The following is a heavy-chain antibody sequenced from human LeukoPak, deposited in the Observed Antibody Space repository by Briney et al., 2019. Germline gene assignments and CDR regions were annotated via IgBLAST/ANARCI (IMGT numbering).Heavy chain of an antibody. CDR2: ISPAGHT. Sequence: GGSLRLSCAASGFSLSRYDMHWVRQPTGGGLEWVSTISPAGHTYYPDSVKGRFTISRENAKNSLFLQLNNLRAGDTAVYYCAKQLGYCSDGSCYFPYWGQGTLVTVSS. V-gene: IGHV3-13*01. D-gene: IGHD2-15*01. CDR1: GFSLSRYD. J-gene: IGHJ4*02. CDR3: AKQLGYCSDGSCYFPY.